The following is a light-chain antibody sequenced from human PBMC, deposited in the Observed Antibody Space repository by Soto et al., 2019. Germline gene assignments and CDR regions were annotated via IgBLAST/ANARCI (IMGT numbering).Light chain of an antibody. J-gene: IGKJ3*01. CDR1: QSVSSY. CDR2: DAS. CDR3: QQRSNWPLIT. V-gene: IGKV3-11*01. Sequence: EIVLTQSPATLSLSPGERATLSCRASQSVSSYLAWYQQKPGQAPRLLIYDASNRATGIPARFSGSGSGTDFTLTISSLEPEDCAVYYCQQRSNWPLITFGPGTNVDIK.